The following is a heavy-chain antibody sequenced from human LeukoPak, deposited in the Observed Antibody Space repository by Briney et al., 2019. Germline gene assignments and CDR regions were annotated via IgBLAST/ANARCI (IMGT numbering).Heavy chain of an antibody. CDR2: TYYRSKWYN. Sequence: SQTLSLTCAISGDSVSSNSAAWNWIRQSPSRGLEWLGRTYYRSKWYNDYAVSVKSRITINPDTSKNQFSLQLNSVTPEDTAVYYCARGKWELLSHYWCFDLCGRGALVTVSS. J-gene: IGHJ2*01. V-gene: IGHV6-1*01. CDR3: ARGKWELLSHYWCFDL. CDR1: GDSVSSNSAA. D-gene: IGHD1-26*01.